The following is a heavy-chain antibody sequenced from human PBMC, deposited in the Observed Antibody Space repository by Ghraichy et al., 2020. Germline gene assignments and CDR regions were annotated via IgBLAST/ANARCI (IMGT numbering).Heavy chain of an antibody. V-gene: IGHV3-7*03. CDR2: IKQDGSEK. Sequence: GGSLRLSCEVSGLTVSSYGMSWGRQAPWEGLEWVANIKQDGSEKYYVDSVKGRFTISRDNADNSLYLQLNSLRDEDTAVYYCAGDRLPGSYRGLHVWGQGTTVTVSS. CDR1: GLTVSSYG. J-gene: IGHJ6*02. CDR3: AGDRLPGSYRGLHV. D-gene: IGHD7-27*01.